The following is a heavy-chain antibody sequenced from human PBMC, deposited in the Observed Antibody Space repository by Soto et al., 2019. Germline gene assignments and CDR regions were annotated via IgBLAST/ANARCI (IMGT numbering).Heavy chain of an antibody. CDR3: ARDPMGATGYYYYGMDV. CDR1: GGSISSYY. D-gene: IGHD1-26*01. J-gene: IGHJ6*02. Sequence: SETLSLTCTVSGGSISSYYWSWIRQPAGKGLEWIGRIYTSGSTNYSPSLKSRVTMSVDTSKNQFSLKLSSVTAADTAVYYCARDPMGATGYYYYGMDVWGQGTTVTVSS. CDR2: IYTSGST. V-gene: IGHV4-4*07.